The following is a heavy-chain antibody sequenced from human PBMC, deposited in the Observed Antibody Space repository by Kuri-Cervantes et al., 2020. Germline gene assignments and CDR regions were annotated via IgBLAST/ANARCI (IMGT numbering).Heavy chain of an antibody. V-gene: IGHV4-4*02. CDR3: ASGYGDEVAEYFQH. CDR1: GGSISSSNR. CDR2: IYHSGST. Sequence: SCAVSGGSISSSNRWSWVRQPPGKGLEWIGEIYHSGSTNYNPSLKSRVTISVDKSKNQFSLKLSSVTAADTAVYYCASGYGDEVAEYFQHWGQGTLVTVSS. J-gene: IGHJ1*01. D-gene: IGHD4-17*01.